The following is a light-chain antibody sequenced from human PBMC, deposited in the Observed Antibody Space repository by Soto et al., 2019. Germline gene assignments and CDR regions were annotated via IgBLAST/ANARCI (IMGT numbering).Light chain of an antibody. Sequence: EIILTQSPATLSLSPGERATLSCRASQSVVLFLAWYQQKPGQAPRVLIYGASKRATGIPARFSGSASETDFTLTISSLEPEDFAVYFCQQRRNWFTFGPETKVAVK. CDR3: QQRRNWFT. CDR2: GAS. CDR1: QSVVLF. V-gene: IGKV3-11*01. J-gene: IGKJ3*01.